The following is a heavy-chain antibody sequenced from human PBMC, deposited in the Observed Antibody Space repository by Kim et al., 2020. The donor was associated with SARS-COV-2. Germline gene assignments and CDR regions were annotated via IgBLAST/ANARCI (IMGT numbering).Heavy chain of an antibody. J-gene: IGHJ4*02. CDR2: VYYSGTT. V-gene: IGHV4-39*01. CDR3: ARHLYVGGYYVSVDLYYFDY. D-gene: IGHD3-10*02. Sequence: SETLSLSCSVSGGPFTSRSHYWGWLRQAPGSGLEWLGSVYYSGTTYDNPSLKSRVTMSVDTSKSQFSLNLTSVTAADAAVYYCARHLYVGGYYVSVDLYYFDYWGQGMLVTVSS. CDR1: GGPFTSRSHY.